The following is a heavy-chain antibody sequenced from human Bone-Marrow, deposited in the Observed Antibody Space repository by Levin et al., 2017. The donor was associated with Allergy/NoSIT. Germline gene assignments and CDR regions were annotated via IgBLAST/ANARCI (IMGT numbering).Heavy chain of an antibody. D-gene: IGHD1-1*01. CDR1: GFTFSNYN. V-gene: IGHV3-21*01. J-gene: IGHJ3*01. CDR2: ISSSSTYM. CDR3: ARDLRFSVNDVRDDAFDF. Sequence: PGGSLRLSCATSGFTFSNYNMNWVRQAPGKGLEWVSSISSSSTYMYYADSVKGRFTISRDNAKNSLYLHVNSLRAEDTAVYYCARDLRFSVNDVRDDAFDFWGQGTKVTVSS.